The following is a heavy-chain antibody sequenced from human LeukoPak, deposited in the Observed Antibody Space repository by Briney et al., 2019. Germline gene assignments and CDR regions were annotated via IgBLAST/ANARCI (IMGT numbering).Heavy chain of an antibody. V-gene: IGHV4-4*02. D-gene: IGHD3-10*01. CDR2: VYHSGST. CDR3: ARQATYYYGSIPSNWFDP. CDR1: GGSISSSYW. J-gene: IGHJ5*02. Sequence: SSGTLSLTCAVSGGSISSSYWWSWVRQPPGKGLEWIGEVYHSGSTNYNPSLKSRVTISVDTSKNQFSLKLSSVTAADTAVYYCARQATYYYGSIPSNWFDPWGQGTLVTVSS.